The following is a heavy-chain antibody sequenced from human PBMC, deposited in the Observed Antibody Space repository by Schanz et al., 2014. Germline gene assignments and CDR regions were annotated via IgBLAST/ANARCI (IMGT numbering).Heavy chain of an antibody. Sequence: QVQLVQSGAEAKKPGASVKLSCKASNYIFTKYYIHCVRQAPGQGLEWMGLINPYDDTIDYAKKFQGRFTMSRDTSTTTVYMELSSLRSDDTAMYYCVTEKRMESGAWAKAFDIWGQGTMVTVSS. J-gene: IGHJ3*02. V-gene: IGHV1-46*01. CDR1: NYIFTKYY. CDR2: INPYDDTI. D-gene: IGHD2-8*02. CDR3: VTEKRMESGAWAKAFDI.